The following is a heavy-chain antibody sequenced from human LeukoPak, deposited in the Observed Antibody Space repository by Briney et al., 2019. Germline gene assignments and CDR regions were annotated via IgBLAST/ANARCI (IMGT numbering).Heavy chain of an antibody. Sequence: ASVKVSCKASGYTFTTYPMNWVRQAPGQGLEWMGWINTNTGNPTYAQGFTGRFVFSLDTPVSTAYLQISSLKAEDTAVYYCARTLEMTNDYWGQGTLVTVSS. D-gene: IGHD5-24*01. V-gene: IGHV7-4-1*02. CDR2: INTNTGNP. CDR3: ARTLEMTNDY. CDR1: GYTFTTYP. J-gene: IGHJ4*02.